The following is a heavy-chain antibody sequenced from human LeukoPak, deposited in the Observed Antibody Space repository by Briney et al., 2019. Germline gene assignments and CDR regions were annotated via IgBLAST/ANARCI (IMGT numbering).Heavy chain of an antibody. CDR2: IYYSGST. D-gene: IGHD3-9*01. J-gene: IGHJ4*02. CDR1: GGSISSYY. Sequence: SETLSLTCTVSGGSISSYYWSWIRQPPGKGLEWIGYIYYSGSTNYNPSLKSRVTISVDTSKNQFSLKLSSVTAADTAVYYCARHPPEFDWLSPFDYWGQETLVTVSS. V-gene: IGHV4-59*08. CDR3: ARHPPEFDWLSPFDY.